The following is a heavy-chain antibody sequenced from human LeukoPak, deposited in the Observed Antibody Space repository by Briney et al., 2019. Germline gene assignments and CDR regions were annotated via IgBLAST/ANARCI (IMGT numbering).Heavy chain of an antibody. J-gene: IGHJ4*02. D-gene: IGHD4-17*01. V-gene: IGHV3-23*01. CDR2: ISGSGGST. Sequence: GGTLRLSCAASGFTFSSYGMSWVRQAPGKGLEWVSAISGSGGSTYYADSVKGRFTISRDNSKNTLYLQMNSLRAEDTAVYYCAKVGVRDYGDYTFLLSFDYWGQGTLVTVSS. CDR1: GFTFSSYG. CDR3: AKVGVRDYGDYTFLLSFDY.